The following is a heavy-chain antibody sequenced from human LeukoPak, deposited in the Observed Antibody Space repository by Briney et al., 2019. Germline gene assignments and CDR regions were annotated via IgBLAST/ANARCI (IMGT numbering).Heavy chain of an antibody. Sequence: GASVKVSCKASGYTFTSYGISWVRQAPGQGLEWMGWISAYNGNTNYAQKLQGRVTMTTDTSTSTAYMELRSLRSEDTAVYYCARDLGYCSSTSCYGFDYWGQGTLVTVSS. J-gene: IGHJ4*02. CDR2: ISAYNGNT. CDR3: ARDLGYCSSTSCYGFDY. D-gene: IGHD2-2*01. CDR1: GYTFTSYG. V-gene: IGHV1-18*01.